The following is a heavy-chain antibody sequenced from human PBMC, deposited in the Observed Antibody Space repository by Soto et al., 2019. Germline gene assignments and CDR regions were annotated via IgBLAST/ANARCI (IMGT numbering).Heavy chain of an antibody. Sequence: EVQLVESGGGLVQPGGSLRLSCAASGFTFRNYWMSWVRQAPGKGLEWVANIQQDGRDNYYVDSVRGRFTITRDNARNSLYLQMNSLRAEDTAVYYCARGVDDYADYRFDYWGQGTLVTVSS. V-gene: IGHV3-7*01. D-gene: IGHD4-17*01. CDR3: ARGVDDYADYRFDY. CDR2: IQQDGRDN. J-gene: IGHJ4*02. CDR1: GFTFRNYW.